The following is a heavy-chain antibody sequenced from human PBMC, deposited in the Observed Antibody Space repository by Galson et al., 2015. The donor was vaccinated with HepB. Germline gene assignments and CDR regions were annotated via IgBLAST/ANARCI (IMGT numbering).Heavy chain of an antibody. J-gene: IGHJ4*02. V-gene: IGHV1-69*13. CDR1: GGTFSSYA. Sequence: SVKVSCKASGGTFSSYAISWVRQAPGQGLEWMGGIIPIFGTANYAQKFQGRVTITADESTSTAYMELSSLRSEDTAVYYCAGGIAVAGPTWGFDYWGQGTLVTVSS. CDR2: IIPIFGTA. D-gene: IGHD6-19*01. CDR3: AGGIAVAGPTWGFDY.